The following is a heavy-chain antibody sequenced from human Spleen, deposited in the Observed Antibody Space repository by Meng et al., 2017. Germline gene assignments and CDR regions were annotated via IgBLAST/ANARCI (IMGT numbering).Heavy chain of an antibody. V-gene: IGHV4-34*01. D-gene: IGHD3-22*01. Sequence: SETLSLTCAVYGGSFSGYYWSWIRQPPGKGLEWIGEINHSGSTNYNPSLKSRVTISVDTSKNQFYLKLSSVTAADTAVYYCARGTSSGYSGCDYWGQGTRVTVAS. CDR3: ARGTSSGYSGCDY. J-gene: IGHJ4*02. CDR2: INHSGST. CDR1: GGSFSGYY.